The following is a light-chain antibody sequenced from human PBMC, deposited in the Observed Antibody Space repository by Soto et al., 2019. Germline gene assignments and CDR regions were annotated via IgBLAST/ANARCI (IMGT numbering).Light chain of an antibody. CDR2: DVS. Sequence: QSALTQPASVSGSPGQSITISCSGTSSDVGAYNYVSWYQHHPGKAPKLIIYDVSNRPSGVSNRFSGSKSGNTASLTISGLQAEDEADYYCSSYTTTSAPCVFGPGTRSPS. V-gene: IGLV2-14*03. CDR1: SSDVGAYNY. CDR3: SSYTTTSAPCV. J-gene: IGLJ1*01.